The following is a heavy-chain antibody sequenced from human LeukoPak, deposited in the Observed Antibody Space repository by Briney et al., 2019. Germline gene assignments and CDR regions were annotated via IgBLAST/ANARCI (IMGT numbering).Heavy chain of an antibody. V-gene: IGHV3-7*01. Sequence: GGSLRLSCAASGFMFTDSWMAWVRQAPGKGLEWLANINEDGSDKNYVVALKGRFTISRNNAEKSLYLQMNSLRAEDTAIYYCARDAAYGYDRFDYWGQGTQVTVSS. CDR3: ARDAAYGYDRFDY. CDR1: GFMFTDSW. J-gene: IGHJ4*02. D-gene: IGHD4-17*01. CDR2: INEDGSDK.